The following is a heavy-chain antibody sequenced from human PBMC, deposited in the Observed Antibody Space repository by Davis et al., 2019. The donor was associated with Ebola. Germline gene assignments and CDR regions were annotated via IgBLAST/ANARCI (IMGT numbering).Heavy chain of an antibody. V-gene: IGHV3-7*03. CDR2: INQGGSVK. Sequence: PGGSLRLSCAASGFTFSSYGMHWVRQTPDKGLEFVANINQGGSVKNYVDSVKGRFTISRDNAKNSLYLQMNSLRAEDTAVYYCARDPGSSSFDYWGQGSLVTVSS. CDR1: GFTFSSYG. J-gene: IGHJ4*02. CDR3: ARDPGSSSFDY. D-gene: IGHD6-6*01.